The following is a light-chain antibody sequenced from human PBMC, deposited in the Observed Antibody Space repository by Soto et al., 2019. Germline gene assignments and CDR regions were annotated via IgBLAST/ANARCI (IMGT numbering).Light chain of an antibody. J-gene: IGKJ1*01. CDR2: WAS. V-gene: IGKV4-1*01. CDR3: QQYYSTPQT. Sequence: DIVMTKYSDALVVLMRERGTINCRSSQRIVSSSNFKDYLAWYQQIPGQPPKLLIYWASTRESGVPDRFSGSGSGTDFTLTISSLQAEDVAVYYCQQYYSTPQTFGQGTKVDIK. CDR1: QRIVSSSNFKDY.